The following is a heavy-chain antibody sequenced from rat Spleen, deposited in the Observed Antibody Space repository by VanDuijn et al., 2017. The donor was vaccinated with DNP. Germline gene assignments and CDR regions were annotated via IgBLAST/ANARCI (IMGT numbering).Heavy chain of an antibody. J-gene: IGHJ2*01. CDR1: GFTFSSQW. CDR3: AKDGTSDGYNHFDY. D-gene: IGHD1-4*01. Sequence: EVQVVVTGGGLVQPGRSMKLSCVASGFTFSSQWMYWIRQVPGKGLDWVASINKDGGGTYYQDSVKGRFTISRDNAENTVYLQMNSLRSEETATYYCAKDGTSDGYNHFDYWGQGVMVTVSS. V-gene: IGHV5-58*01. CDR2: INKDGGGT.